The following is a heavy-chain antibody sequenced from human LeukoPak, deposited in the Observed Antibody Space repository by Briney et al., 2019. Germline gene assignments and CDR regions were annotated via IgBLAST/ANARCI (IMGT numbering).Heavy chain of an antibody. CDR2: IIPIFGTA. CDR1: GGTFSSYA. J-gene: IGHJ4*02. Sequence: SVKVSCKASGGTFSSYAISWVRQAPGQGLEWMGGIIPIFGTANYAQKFQGRVTIAADESTSTAYMELSSLRSEDTAVYYCASNLLYCSSTSCYFDYWGQGTLVTVSS. D-gene: IGHD2-2*01. CDR3: ASNLLYCSSTSCYFDY. V-gene: IGHV1-69*01.